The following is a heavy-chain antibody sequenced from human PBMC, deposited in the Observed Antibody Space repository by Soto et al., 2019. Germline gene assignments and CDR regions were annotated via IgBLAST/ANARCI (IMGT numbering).Heavy chain of an antibody. V-gene: IGHV3-53*01. CDR1: GFSVNNEY. CDR2: IYAGGST. D-gene: IGHD3-10*01. J-gene: IGHJ6*02. Sequence: EVQVVESGGGLIQPGGSLRLSCAASGFSVNNEYMSWVRQAPGKGLEWVALIYAGGSTHFADSVMGRFTISRDKSKSTMYLQMYSLRAEDTAVYYCSAVRGSPADYYALDVCGQGTTVTVSS. CDR3: SAVRGSPADYYALDV.